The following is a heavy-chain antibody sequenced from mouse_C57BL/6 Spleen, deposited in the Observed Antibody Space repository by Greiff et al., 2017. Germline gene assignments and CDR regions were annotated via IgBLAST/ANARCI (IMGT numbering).Heavy chain of an antibody. D-gene: IGHD2-5*01. Sequence: VQLQQPGAELMKPGASVKLSCKASGYTFTGYWITWVKQRPGHGLEWIGDILPGSGSTNYNEKFKGKATFTVDTSSNTAYMQLSSLTTEDSALYYCARSYNSNYGGYFDYWGHSTTLPASS. CDR3: ARSYNSNYGGYFDY. V-gene: IGHV1-9*01. CDR2: ILPGSGST. CDR1: GYTFTGYW. J-gene: IGHJ2*01.